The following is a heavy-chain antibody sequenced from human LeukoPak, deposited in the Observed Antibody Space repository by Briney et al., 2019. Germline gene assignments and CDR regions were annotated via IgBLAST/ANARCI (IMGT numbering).Heavy chain of an antibody. CDR3: AKGLDSSLDY. J-gene: IGHJ4*02. D-gene: IGHD3-22*01. CDR2: ISYDGSIK. V-gene: IGHV3-30*18. Sequence: GGSLRLSCAASGFTFSSYDMHWVRQAPGKGLEWVALISYDGSIKYYADSVKGRFTISRDNSKSTLYLQMYSLRVEDTAVYYCAKGLDSSLDYWGQGTLVTVSS. CDR1: GFTFSSYD.